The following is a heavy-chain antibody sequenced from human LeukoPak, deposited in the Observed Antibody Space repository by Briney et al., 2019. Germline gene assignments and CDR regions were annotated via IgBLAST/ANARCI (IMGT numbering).Heavy chain of an antibody. J-gene: IGHJ6*02. CDR3: AKDITGTSYFYGLDV. CDR2: ISASGGST. V-gene: IGHV3-23*01. D-gene: IGHD1-20*01. CDR1: GFTFSTYA. Sequence: GGSLRLSCAASGFTFSTYAMTWVRQAPGRGLEWVSGISASGGSTFYADSVKGRFAISRDNSTNTLYLQMNSLRAEDTAVYHCAKDITGTSYFYGLDVWGQGTTVTVSS.